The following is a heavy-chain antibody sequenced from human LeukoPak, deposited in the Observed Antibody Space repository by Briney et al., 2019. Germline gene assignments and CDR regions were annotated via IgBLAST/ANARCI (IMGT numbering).Heavy chain of an antibody. J-gene: IGHJ4*02. Sequence: GGSLRLSCAASGFTFSRFGMHWVRQAPGKGLEWVAFIWYDGSNKYYADSVKGRFTISRDNSKNTLYLQMNSLRAEDTAVYYCAKDRGWWTYFDYWGQGTLVTVSS. CDR3: AKDRGWWTYFDY. CDR2: IWYDGSNK. D-gene: IGHD6-19*01. V-gene: IGHV3-30*02. CDR1: GFTFSRFG.